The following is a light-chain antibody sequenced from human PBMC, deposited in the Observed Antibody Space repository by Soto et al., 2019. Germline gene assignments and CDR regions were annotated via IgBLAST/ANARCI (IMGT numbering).Light chain of an antibody. CDR3: QQRSSWLWT. J-gene: IGKJ1*01. V-gene: IGKV3-11*01. CDR2: DAS. CDR1: QSVSSSY. Sequence: EIVLRQSPGTLSLSPGERATLSCRASQSVSSSYLAWYQQKPGQAPRLLIYDASNRATGIPARFSGSGSGTDFTLTISSLEPEDFAVYYCQQRSSWLWTFGQGTKVDIK.